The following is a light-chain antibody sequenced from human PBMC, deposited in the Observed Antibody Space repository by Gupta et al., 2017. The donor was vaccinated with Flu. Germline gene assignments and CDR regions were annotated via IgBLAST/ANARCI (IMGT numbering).Light chain of an antibody. Sequence: CSGSSSNIGNNAVNWYQQLPGKAPKLLIYSDDLVPSGVSDRFSGSKSGTSASLAISGLQSEDEADYSCAAWDDSLNGVVFGGGTKLTVL. CDR3: AAWDDSLNGVV. J-gene: IGLJ2*01. CDR2: SDD. V-gene: IGLV1-36*01. CDR1: SSNIGNNA.